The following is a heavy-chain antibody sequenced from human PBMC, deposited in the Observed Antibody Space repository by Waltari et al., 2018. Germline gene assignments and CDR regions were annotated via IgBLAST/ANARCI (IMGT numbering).Heavy chain of an antibody. J-gene: IGHJ4*02. CDR2: INSDGSST. CDR3: ARICSSTNCYTTG. Sequence: EVQLVESGGGLAQPGGSLRLSCAASGFIFSSYWMHWVCQAPGKGLVWVARINSDGSSTNYAEYVKGRFTISRDSAKNTLYLQMNSLRAEDTAVYYCARICSSTNCYTTGWGQGTLVTVSS. V-gene: IGHV3-74*01. CDR1: GFIFSSYW. D-gene: IGHD2-2*02.